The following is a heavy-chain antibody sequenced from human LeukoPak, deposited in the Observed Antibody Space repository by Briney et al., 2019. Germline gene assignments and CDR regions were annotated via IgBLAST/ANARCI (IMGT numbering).Heavy chain of an antibody. Sequence: GGSLRLSCAASGFTFCDLAMIWVRQPPGKGLEWVSSTFQGGGEIHYADSVRGRFTISRDNSRSTLFLQMNSLRGEDTAIYYCATYRQVMLPFEAWGQGTLVTVS. CDR2: TFQGGGEI. CDR3: ATYRQVMLPFEA. J-gene: IGHJ5*02. CDR1: GFTFCDLA. V-gene: IGHV3-23*01. D-gene: IGHD5-18*01.